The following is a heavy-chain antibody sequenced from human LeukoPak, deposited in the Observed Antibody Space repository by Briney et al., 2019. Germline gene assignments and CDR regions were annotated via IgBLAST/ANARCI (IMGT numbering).Heavy chain of an antibody. CDR3: AKGGVATTRDPNWFDP. CDR2: ISWNSGSI. Sequence: GGSLRLSCAVSGFTFSNYAMHWVRQAPGKGLEWVSGISWNSGSIGYADSVKGRFTISRDNAKNSLYLQMNSLRAEDTALYYCAKGGVATTRDPNWFDPWGQGTLVTVSS. J-gene: IGHJ5*02. V-gene: IGHV3-9*01. D-gene: IGHD5-12*01. CDR1: GFTFSNYA.